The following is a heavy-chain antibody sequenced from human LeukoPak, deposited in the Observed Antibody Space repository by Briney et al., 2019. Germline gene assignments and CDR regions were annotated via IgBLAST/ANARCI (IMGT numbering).Heavy chain of an antibody. J-gene: IGHJ4*02. CDR2: TYYRSKWYN. CDR3: ARGSGGGYYYDSRGSVDY. CDR1: GDSVSSNSAA. D-gene: IGHD3-22*01. V-gene: IGHV6-1*01. Sequence: SQTLSLTCAISGDSVSSNSAAWNWIRQSPSRGLEWLGRTYYRSKWYNDYAVSVKSRITINPDTSKNQFSLQLNSVTPEDTAVYYCARGSGGGYYYDSRGSVDYWGQGTLVTVSS.